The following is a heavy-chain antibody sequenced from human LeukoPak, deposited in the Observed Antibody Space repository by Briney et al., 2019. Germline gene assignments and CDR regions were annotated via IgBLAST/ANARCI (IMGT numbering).Heavy chain of an antibody. V-gene: IGHV4-4*07. CDR2: IYTCGSP. D-gene: IGHD3-22*01. Sequence: AETLSLTCTVSGGSISSYHWSWIPQPAGKGLEWIGRIYTCGSPNYHPSLKSRVTMHVDTSKDQFSLKLNSVTAADTAVYYCARDLSYDRSGVWGQGTLVTVSS. J-gene: IGHJ4*02. CDR1: GGSISSYH. CDR3: ARDLSYDRSGV.